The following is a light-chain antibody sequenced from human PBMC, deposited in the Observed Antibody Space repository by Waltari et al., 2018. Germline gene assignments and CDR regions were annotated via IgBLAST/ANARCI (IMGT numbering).Light chain of an antibody. CDR3: QQYFNSPYT. V-gene: IGKV3-20*01. Sequence: EIVLTQSPDTLSLSPGDRASLSCRASESVTSSSLAWYQHKPGQAPRLLISGASTRATGIPDRFSGSGSGTEFTLTITGLEAEDVAVYYCQQYFNSPYTFGQGTKLEIK. J-gene: IGKJ2*01. CDR1: ESVTSSS. CDR2: GAS.